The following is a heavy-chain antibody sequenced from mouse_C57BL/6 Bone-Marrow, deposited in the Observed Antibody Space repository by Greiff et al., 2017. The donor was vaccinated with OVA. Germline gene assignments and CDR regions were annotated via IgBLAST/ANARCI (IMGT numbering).Heavy chain of an antibody. J-gene: IGHJ3*01. CDR1: GYTFTSYG. Sequence: VQLKESGAELARPGASVKLSCKASGYTFTSYGISWVKQRTGQGLEWIGEIYPRSGNTYYNEKFKGKATLTADKSSSTAYMELRSLTSEDSAVYFCARGTIVTLGAYWGQGTLVTVSA. D-gene: IGHD2-5*01. CDR2: IYPRSGNT. V-gene: IGHV1-81*01. CDR3: ARGTIVTLGAY.